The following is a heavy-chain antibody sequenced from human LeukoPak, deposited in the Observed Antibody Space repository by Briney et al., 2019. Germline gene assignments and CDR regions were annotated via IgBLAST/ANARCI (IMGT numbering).Heavy chain of an antibody. CDR1: GFTFSSYG. Sequence: GGSLRLSCAASGFTFSSYGMHWVRQAPGKGLEWVAFIRYDGSNKYYADSVKGRFTISRDNSKNTLYLQMNSLRAEDTAVYYCAKGARFLEWYYYYYMDVWGKGTTVTVSS. CDR2: IRYDGSNK. V-gene: IGHV3-30*02. CDR3: AKGARFLEWYYYYYMDV. D-gene: IGHD3-3*01. J-gene: IGHJ6*03.